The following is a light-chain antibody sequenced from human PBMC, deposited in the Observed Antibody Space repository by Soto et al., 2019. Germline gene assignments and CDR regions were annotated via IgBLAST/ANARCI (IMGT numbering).Light chain of an antibody. CDR1: QSISSR. J-gene: IGKJ1*01. CDR2: KAS. V-gene: IGKV1-5*03. CDR3: QQSYSTTWT. Sequence: DIQMTQSPSTLSAYVGDRVTITCRASQSISSRLAWYQQKPGKAPKLLIYKASSLESGVPSRFSGSGSGTEFTLTISSLQPEDFATYSCQQSYSTTWTFGQGTKVDIK.